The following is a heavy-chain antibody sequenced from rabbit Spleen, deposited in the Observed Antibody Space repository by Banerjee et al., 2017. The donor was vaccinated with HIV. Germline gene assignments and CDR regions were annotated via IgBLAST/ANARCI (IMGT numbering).Heavy chain of an antibody. CDR2: ISTSSDNT. CDR3: ARSYGGLAVYYYFSL. CDR1: GFSFSSGYY. Sequence: QEQLEESGGDLVKPGASLTLTCTASGFSFSSGYYMCWVRQAPGKGLEWIACISTSSDNTYYASWAKGRFTISKTSPTTVTLQMTSLTAADTATYFCARSYGGLAVYYYFSLWGPGTLVTVS. J-gene: IGHJ4*01. V-gene: IGHV1S45*01. D-gene: IGHD6-1*01.